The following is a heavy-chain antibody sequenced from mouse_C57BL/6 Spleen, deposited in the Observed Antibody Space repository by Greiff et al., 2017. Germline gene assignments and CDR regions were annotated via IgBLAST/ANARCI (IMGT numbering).Heavy chain of an antibody. CDR3: ARRYYGSSYWWYFDV. Sequence: QVQLQQPGAELVRPGSSVKLSCKASGYTFTSYWMDWVKQRPGQGLEWIGNIYPSDSETHYNQKFKDKATLTVDKSSSTAYMQLSSLTSEDSAVYYCARRYYGSSYWWYFDVWGTGTTVTVSS. CDR1: GYTFTSYW. CDR2: IYPSDSET. D-gene: IGHD1-1*01. V-gene: IGHV1-61*01. J-gene: IGHJ1*03.